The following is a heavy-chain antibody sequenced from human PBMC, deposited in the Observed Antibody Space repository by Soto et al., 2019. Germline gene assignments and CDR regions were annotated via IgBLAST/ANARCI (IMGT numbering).Heavy chain of an antibody. CDR1: GGSISSGGYY. D-gene: IGHD6-13*01. V-gene: IGHV4-31*03. J-gene: IGHJ4*02. CDR2: IYYSGST. CDR3: ARSIAAAFDY. Sequence: SETLSLTCTVSGGSISSGGYYWSWIRQHPGKGLEWIGYIYYSGSTYYNPSLKSRVTISVDTSKNQFSLKLSSVTAADTAVYYCARSIAAAFDYWGQGTLVTVSS.